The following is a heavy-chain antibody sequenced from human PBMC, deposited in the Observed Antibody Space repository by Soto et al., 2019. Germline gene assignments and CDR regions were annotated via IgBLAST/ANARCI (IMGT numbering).Heavy chain of an antibody. J-gene: IGHJ4*02. CDR2: IYPGDSDT. CDR3: ARYSGSYWHYLDF. V-gene: IGHV5-51*01. CDR1: AYTFTNYY. Sequence: GESLKISCNGSAYTFTNYYIGWVRQMPGKGLEWMGIIYPGDSDTKYSSAFRGHVTISADTSVSTAYLQWRSLEATDSAIYYCARYSGSYWHYLDFWGQGTLVTVSS. D-gene: IGHD1-26*01.